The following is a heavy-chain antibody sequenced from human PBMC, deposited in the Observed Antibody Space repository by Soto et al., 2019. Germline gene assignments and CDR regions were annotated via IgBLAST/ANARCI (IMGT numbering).Heavy chain of an antibody. CDR1: GYTFTSYG. J-gene: IGHJ4*02. D-gene: IGHD1-7*01. V-gene: IGHV1-18*01. CDR3: ARDSPRTGTTAPDY. CDR2: ISAYNGNT. Sequence: ASVKVSCKASGYTFTSYGISWVRQAPGQGLEWMGWISAYNGNTNYAQKLQGRVTMTTDTSTSTAYMELRSLRSDDTAVYYCARDSPRTGTTAPDYWGQGTLVTVSS.